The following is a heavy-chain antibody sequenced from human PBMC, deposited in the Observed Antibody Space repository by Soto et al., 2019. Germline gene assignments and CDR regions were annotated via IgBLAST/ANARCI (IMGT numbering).Heavy chain of an antibody. CDR3: ARGDSTDCSNGVCSFFYNHDMDI. D-gene: IGHD2-8*01. J-gene: IGHJ6*02. CDR1: GYSFTDYH. Sequence: ASVKVSCKASGYSFTDYHIHWVRQAPGQGLEWLGRINPKSGGTSTAQKFQGWVTMTTDTSISTASMELTRLTSDDTAIYYCARGDSTDCSNGVCSFFYNHDMDIWGQGTTVTVSS. V-gene: IGHV1-2*04. CDR2: INPKSGGT.